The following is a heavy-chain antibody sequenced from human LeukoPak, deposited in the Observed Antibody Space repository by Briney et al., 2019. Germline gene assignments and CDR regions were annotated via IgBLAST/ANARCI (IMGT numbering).Heavy chain of an antibody. CDR2: ISYSGGT. CDR1: GGSISSYY. D-gene: IGHD3-22*01. CDR3: ARGGGYSYDSSGYYPSGMDV. J-gene: IGHJ6*02. V-gene: IGHV4-59*01. Sequence: PSETLSLTCTVSGGSISSYYWSWIRQPPGKGLEWIGYISYSGGTNFNPSLKSRVTMSVDTSKNQFSLKLSSVTAADTAVYYCARGGGYSYDSSGYYPSGMDVWGQGTTVTVPS.